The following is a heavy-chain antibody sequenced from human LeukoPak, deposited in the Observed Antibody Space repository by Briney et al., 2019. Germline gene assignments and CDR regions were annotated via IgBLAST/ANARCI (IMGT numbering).Heavy chain of an antibody. J-gene: IGHJ6*03. CDR3: ARVGVPYYDILTGYYRANYYMDV. D-gene: IGHD3-9*01. Sequence: GGSLRLSCAASGFTFCSYAMHWVRQAPGKGLEYVSAISSNGGSTYYANSVKGRFTISRDNSKNTLYLQMGSLRAEDMAVYYCARVGVPYYDILTGYYRANYYMDVWGKGTTVTVSS. V-gene: IGHV3-64*01. CDR2: ISSNGGST. CDR1: GFTFCSYA.